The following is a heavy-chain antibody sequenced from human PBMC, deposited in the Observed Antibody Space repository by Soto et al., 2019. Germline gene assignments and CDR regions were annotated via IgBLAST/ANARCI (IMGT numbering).Heavy chain of an antibody. V-gene: IGHV1-18*01. CDR2: ISAYNGNT. J-gene: IGHJ5*02. CDR3: ARSPYPRGWFDP. Sequence: QVQLVQSGAAVKKPGASVKFSCKASGYTFTSNGISWGRQAPGQGLEWMGWISAYNGNTNYAQQLQGRVTMTTDTSTSTADMELMILRSNDTAVYYCARSPYPRGWFDPWGQGTLVTVSS. CDR1: GYTFTSNG.